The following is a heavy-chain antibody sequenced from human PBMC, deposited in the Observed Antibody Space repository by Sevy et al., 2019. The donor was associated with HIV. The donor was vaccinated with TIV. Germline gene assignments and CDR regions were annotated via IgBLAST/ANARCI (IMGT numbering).Heavy chain of an antibody. V-gene: IGHV3-30*18. CDR3: AKRGGHDTSGYVSYYYYGMDV. CDR1: GFSFRNYD. D-gene: IGHD2-2*01. J-gene: IGHJ6*02. CDR2: VSFDGDST. Sequence: GGSLRLSCAASGFSFRNYDMHWVRQAPGKGLEWLALVSFDGDSTYSADSVKGRITSSRDNSKNTLYLQMNSLRVEDTAIYYCAKRGGHDTSGYVSYYYYGMDVWGQWTTVTVSS.